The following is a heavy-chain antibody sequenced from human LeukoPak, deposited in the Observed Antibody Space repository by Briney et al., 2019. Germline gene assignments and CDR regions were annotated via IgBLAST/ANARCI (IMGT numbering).Heavy chain of an antibody. Sequence: SQTLSLTCTVSGGSISSGSYYWSWIRQPAGKGLEWIGRIYTSGSTNYNPSLKSRVTISVDTSKNQFSLKLSSVTAADTAVYYCARRVPRAVAGYYYYYYMDVWGKGTTVTVSS. CDR3: ARRVPRAVAGYYYYYYMDV. J-gene: IGHJ6*03. V-gene: IGHV4-61*02. CDR1: GGSISSGSYY. D-gene: IGHD6-19*01. CDR2: IYTSGST.